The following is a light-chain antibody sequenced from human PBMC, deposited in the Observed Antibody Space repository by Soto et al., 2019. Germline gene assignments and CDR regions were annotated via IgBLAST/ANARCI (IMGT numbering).Light chain of an antibody. CDR3: SSYATINTRV. CDR2: DVS. J-gene: IGLJ2*01. V-gene: IGLV2-14*01. CDR1: SSDVGGYNS. Sequence: QPVLTQPASMSGSPGQSITISCTGTSSDVGGYNSVSWYQQHPGKAPQLMIYDVSYRPSGISSRFSGSKSGNTASLTISGLQADDEADYYCSSYATINTRVFGGGTKLTVL.